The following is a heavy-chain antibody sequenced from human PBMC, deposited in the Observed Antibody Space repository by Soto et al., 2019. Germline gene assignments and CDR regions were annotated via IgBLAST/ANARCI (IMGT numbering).Heavy chain of an antibody. CDR3: ARDMGQVGPHDY. D-gene: IGHD1-26*01. CDR1: GGSISSYY. J-gene: IGHJ4*02. CDR2: IYYSGST. V-gene: IGHV4-59*01. Sequence: PSETLCLTCTVAGGSISSYYWSWIRQPPGKGLEWIGYIYYSGSTNYNPSLKSRVTISVDTSKNQFSLKLSSVTAADTAVYYCARDMGQVGPHDYWGQGTLVTVSS.